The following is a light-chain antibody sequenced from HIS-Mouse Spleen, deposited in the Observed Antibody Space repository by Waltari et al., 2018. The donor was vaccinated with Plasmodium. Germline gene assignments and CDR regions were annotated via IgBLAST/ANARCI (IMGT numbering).Light chain of an antibody. Sequence: AIRMTQSPSSFSASPGDRVTITCRASQGISSYLAWYQQKPGTAPKLLIYAASTLQSGVPSRCSGSGSGTDFTLTISCLQSEDFATYYCQQYYSYPRTFGGGTKVEIK. CDR2: AAS. CDR1: QGISSY. V-gene: IGKV1-8*01. CDR3: QQYYSYPRT. J-gene: IGKJ4*01.